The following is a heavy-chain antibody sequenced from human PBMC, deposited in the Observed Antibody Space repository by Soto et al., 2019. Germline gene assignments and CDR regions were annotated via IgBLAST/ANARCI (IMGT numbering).Heavy chain of an antibody. J-gene: IGHJ4*02. D-gene: IGHD2-2*01. CDR3: AKEYCSSTSCLVDY. CDR1: GFTFNNFA. V-gene: IGHV3-23*01. Sequence: GGSLRLSCAASGFTFNNFAMNWVRQAPGKGLEWVSAVSGGGGSTYYADSVKGRFTISRDNSKNTLYLQMNSLRAEDTAVYYCAKEYCSSTSCLVDYWGQGTLVTVSS. CDR2: VSGGGGST.